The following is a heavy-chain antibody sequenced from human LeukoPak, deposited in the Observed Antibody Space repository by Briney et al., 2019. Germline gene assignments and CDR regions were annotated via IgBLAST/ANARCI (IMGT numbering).Heavy chain of an antibody. J-gene: IGHJ5*02. CDR2: INTNTGNP. V-gene: IGHV7-4-1*02. CDR1: GYTFTSYA. CDR3: AREVTIFGVVIEGFDP. D-gene: IGHD3-3*01. Sequence: ASEKVSCKASGYTFTSYAMNWVRQAPGQGLEWMGWINTNTGNPTYAQGFTGRFVFSLDTSVSTAYLQTSSLKAEDTAVYYCAREVTIFGVVIEGFDPWGQGTLVTVSS.